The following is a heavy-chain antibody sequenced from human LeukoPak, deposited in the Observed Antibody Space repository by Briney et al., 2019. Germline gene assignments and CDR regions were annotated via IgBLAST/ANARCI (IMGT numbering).Heavy chain of an antibody. CDR2: ISESGSTI. J-gene: IGHJ6*04. Sequence: PGGPLRLSCAASGFTFNDYEMNWVRQAPGKGLEWVSYISESGSTIYYADSVKGRFTISRDNAKNSLYLQMNSLRAEDTAVYYCAELGITMIGGVWGKGTTVTISS. CDR3: AELGITMIGGV. D-gene: IGHD3-10*02. V-gene: IGHV3-48*03. CDR1: GFTFNDYE.